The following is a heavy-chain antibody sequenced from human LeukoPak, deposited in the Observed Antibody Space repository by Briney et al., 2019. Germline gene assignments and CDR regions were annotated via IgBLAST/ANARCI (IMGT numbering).Heavy chain of an antibody. Sequence: GGSLRLSCTGSGFTFRTYAFSWVRQAPGKGLEWVSATGSNGVTYYADSVKGRFTISRDNSKNAPYLQMNGLRADDTAVYYCGIRDTSDYYVFWGQGTLVTVSS. CDR1: GFTFRTYA. D-gene: IGHD3-22*01. J-gene: IGHJ4*02. CDR2: TGSNGVT. CDR3: GIRDTSDYYVF. V-gene: IGHV3-23*01.